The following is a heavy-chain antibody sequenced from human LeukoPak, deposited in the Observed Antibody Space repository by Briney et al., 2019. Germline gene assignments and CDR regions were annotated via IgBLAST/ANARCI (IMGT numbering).Heavy chain of an antibody. J-gene: IGHJ4*02. CDR3: ARVVLNYYDSSGYSDY. CDR2: IYYSGST. Sequence: SETLSLTCTVSGGSISSSSYYWGWIRQPPGKGLEWIGSIYYSGSTYYTPSLKSRVTILVDTSKNQFSLKLSSVTAADTAVYYCARVVLNYYDSSGYSDYWGQGTLVTVSS. D-gene: IGHD3-22*01. V-gene: IGHV4-39*07. CDR1: GGSISSSSYY.